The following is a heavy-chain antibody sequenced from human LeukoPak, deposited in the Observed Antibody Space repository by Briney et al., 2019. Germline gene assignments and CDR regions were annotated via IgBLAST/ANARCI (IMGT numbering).Heavy chain of an antibody. V-gene: IGHV4-39*01. CDR1: GFTFSSYAMH. J-gene: IGHJ5*02. CDR2: IYDSGST. Sequence: GSLRLSCAASGFTFSSYAMHWVRQAPGKGLEWIGSIYDSGSTYYNPSLKSRVTISVDTSKNQFSLKLNSVTAADTAVYYCARHYGPWGQGTLVTVPS. CDR3: ARHYGP. D-gene: IGHD3-10*01.